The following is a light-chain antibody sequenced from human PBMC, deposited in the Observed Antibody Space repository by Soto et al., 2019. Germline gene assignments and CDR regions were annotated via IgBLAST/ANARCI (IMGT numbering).Light chain of an antibody. Sequence: EIVMTQSPATLSVSPGERATLSCRASQSVSSYLAWYQQKPGQAPRLLIYGASTRATGIPVRFSGSGSGTEFTLTISSLQSEDFAVYYCQQYNNWPSSFGPGTKVDIK. J-gene: IGKJ3*01. V-gene: IGKV3-15*01. CDR3: QQYNNWPSS. CDR1: QSVSSY. CDR2: GAS.